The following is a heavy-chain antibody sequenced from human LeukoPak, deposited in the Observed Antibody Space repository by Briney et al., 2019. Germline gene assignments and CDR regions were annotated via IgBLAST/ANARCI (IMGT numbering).Heavy chain of an antibody. CDR1: GYSFTSYW. J-gene: IGHJ4*02. D-gene: IGHD1-26*01. CDR2: IYPGDSDT. Sequence: GEPLKISCKGSGYSFTSYWIGWVRQMPGKGLEWMGIIYPGDSDTRYSPSFQGQVTISADKSISTAYLQWSSLKASDTAMYYCARLKSHIVGTTYYFDYWGQGTLVTVSS. CDR3: ARLKSHIVGTTYYFDY. V-gene: IGHV5-51*01.